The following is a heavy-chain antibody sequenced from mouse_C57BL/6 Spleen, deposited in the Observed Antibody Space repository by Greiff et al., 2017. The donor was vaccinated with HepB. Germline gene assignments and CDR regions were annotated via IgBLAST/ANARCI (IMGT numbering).Heavy chain of an antibody. J-gene: IGHJ3*01. CDR3: ARNENYYGSAWFAY. CDR1: GYTFTSYW. D-gene: IGHD1-1*01. V-gene: IGHV1-69*01. Sequence: VQLQQPGAELVMPGASVKLSCKASGYTFTSYWMHWVKQRPGQGLEWIGEIDPSDSYTNYNQKFKGKSTLTVDKSSSTAYMQLSSLTSEDSAVYYCARNENYYGSAWFAYWGQGTLVTVSA. CDR2: IDPSDSYT.